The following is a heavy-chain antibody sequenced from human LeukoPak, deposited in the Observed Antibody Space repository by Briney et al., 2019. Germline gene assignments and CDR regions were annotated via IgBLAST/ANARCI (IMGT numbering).Heavy chain of an antibody. CDR2: INAGNGNT. V-gene: IGHV1-3*03. D-gene: IGHD3-10*01. CDR3: ARDAKGILWFGEPSGKGWFDP. Sequence: EASVKVSCKASGYTFTSYAMHWVRQAPGQRLEWMGWINAGNGNTKYSQEFQGRVTITRDTSASTAYMELSSLRSEDMAVYYCARDAKGILWFGEPSGKGWFDPWGQGTLVTVSS. CDR1: GYTFTSYA. J-gene: IGHJ5*02.